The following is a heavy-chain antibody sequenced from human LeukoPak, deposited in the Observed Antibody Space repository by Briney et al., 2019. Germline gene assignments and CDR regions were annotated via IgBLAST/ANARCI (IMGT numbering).Heavy chain of an antibody. D-gene: IGHD2-8*02. CDR1: GFTFSDYY. Sequence: PGGSLRLSCAASGFTFSDYYMSWIRQAPGKGLEWVSLISSTSPRAISYGDSVKGRFTTSRDDGKNSLFLQMNSLRVEDTAMYYCAGHARGSYLVYWGQGILVTVSA. V-gene: IGHV3-11*01. CDR3: AGHARGSYLVY. J-gene: IGHJ4*02. CDR2: ISSTSPRAI.